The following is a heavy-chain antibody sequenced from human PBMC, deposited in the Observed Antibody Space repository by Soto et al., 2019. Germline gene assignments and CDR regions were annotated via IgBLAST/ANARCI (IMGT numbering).Heavy chain of an antibody. CDR3: ASCITGTTHMDV. CDR1: GGTFSSYA. Sequence: SVKVSCKASGGTFSSYAISWVRQAPGQGLEWMGGIIPIFGTANYAQKFQGRVTITADESTSTAYMELSSLRSEDTAVYYCASCITGTTHMDVWGQGTTVTVSS. J-gene: IGHJ6*02. D-gene: IGHD1-7*01. V-gene: IGHV1-69*13. CDR2: IIPIFGTA.